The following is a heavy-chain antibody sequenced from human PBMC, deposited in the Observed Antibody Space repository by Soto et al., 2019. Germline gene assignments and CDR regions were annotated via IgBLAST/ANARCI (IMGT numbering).Heavy chain of an antibody. CDR2: IYWNDEE. CDR3: AHRGYGDYPRDNWFDP. CDR1: GFSLSTGGRG. V-gene: IGHV2-5*01. D-gene: IGHD4-17*01. Sequence: QITLKESGPTLVKPTQTLTLTCSFSGFSLSTGGRGVGWIRQPPGKALERLALIYWNDEERYNPSLKNRVTITKDTYKDQVVLTMTNMDPVDTATYYCAHRGYGDYPRDNWFDPWGQGTLVTVSS. J-gene: IGHJ5*02.